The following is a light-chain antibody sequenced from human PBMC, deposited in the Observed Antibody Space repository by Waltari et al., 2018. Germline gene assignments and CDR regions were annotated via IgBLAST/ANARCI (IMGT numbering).Light chain of an antibody. CDR2: DVS. V-gene: IGLV2-14*03. Sequence: QSALTQPASVSGSPGQSITISCTGTTSDLGGYNYVSWYQQHPGKAPKLMIYDVSSRPSGIFGRSSGSKFGHTASLTISGLQPEDEADYYCSSFTSSSTWVFGGGTKLTVL. J-gene: IGLJ3*02. CDR1: TSDLGGYNY. CDR3: SSFTSSSTWV.